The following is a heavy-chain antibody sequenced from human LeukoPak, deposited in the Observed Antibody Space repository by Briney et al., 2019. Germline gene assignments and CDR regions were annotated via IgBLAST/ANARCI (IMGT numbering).Heavy chain of an antibody. J-gene: IGHJ4*02. Sequence: PGGSLRLSCAASGFTFSNYAMSWVRQAPGKGPEWVSAISGSGDNTYYADSVKGRFTISRDNSKNTLFLQMNSLRAEDTAVYYCAKGGSSGSYYSFDYWGQGTLVTVSS. V-gene: IGHV3-23*01. CDR2: ISGSGDNT. CDR3: AKGGSSGSYYSFDY. D-gene: IGHD1-26*01. CDR1: GFTFSNYA.